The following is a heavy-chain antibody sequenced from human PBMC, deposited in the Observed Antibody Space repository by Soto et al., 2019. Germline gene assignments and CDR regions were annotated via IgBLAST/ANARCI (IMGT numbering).Heavy chain of an antibody. CDR2: IYYSGST. CDR1: GGSISSSSYY. D-gene: IGHD6-13*01. V-gene: IGHV4-39*01. Sequence: QLQLQESGPGLVKPSETLSLTCTVSGGSISSSSYYWGWIRQPPGKGLEWIGSIYYSGSTYYNPSLKSRVTISVDTYKNQFSLKLSSVTAADTAVYYCARQSSSWVYNWFDPWGQGTLVTVSS. CDR3: ARQSSSWVYNWFDP. J-gene: IGHJ5*02.